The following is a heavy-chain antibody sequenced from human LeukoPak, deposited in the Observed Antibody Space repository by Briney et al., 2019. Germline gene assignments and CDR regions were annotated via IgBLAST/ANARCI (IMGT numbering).Heavy chain of an antibody. D-gene: IGHD3-10*02. CDR3: AELGITMIGGV. Sequence: GGSLRLSCAASGFTFSDYSMHWVRQAPGKGLNWVAFIRYDGNNKYYADSVKGRFTISRDNAKNSLYLQTNSLRAEDTAVYYCAELGITMIGGVWGKGTTVTISS. V-gene: IGHV3-30*02. CDR1: GFTFSDYS. CDR2: IRYDGNNK. J-gene: IGHJ6*04.